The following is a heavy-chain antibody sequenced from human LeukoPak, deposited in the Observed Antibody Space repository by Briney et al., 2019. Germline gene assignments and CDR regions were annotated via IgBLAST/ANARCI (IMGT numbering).Heavy chain of an antibody. CDR3: AKDGSIAASWFDP. CDR2: IWYDGSNK. D-gene: IGHD6-13*01. J-gene: IGHJ5*02. CDR1: GFTFSSYG. V-gene: IGHV3-33*06. Sequence: GRSLRLSCAASGFTFSSYGMHWVRQAPGKGLEWVAVIWYDGSNKYHADSVKGRFTISRDNSKNTLYLQMNSLRAEDTAVYYCAKDGSIAASWFDPWGQGTLVTVSS.